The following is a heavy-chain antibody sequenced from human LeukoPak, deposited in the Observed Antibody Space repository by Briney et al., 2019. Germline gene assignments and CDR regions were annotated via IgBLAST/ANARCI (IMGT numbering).Heavy chain of an antibody. D-gene: IGHD1-26*01. CDR2: INPNSGGT. J-gene: IGHJ4*02. V-gene: IGHV1-2*02. CDR1: GYTFTGYY. CDR3: ARDHYMGATENLFDY. Sequence: ASVTVSCKASGYTFTGYYMHWVRQAPGQGPEWMGWINPNSGGTNYAQKFQGRVTMTRDTSISTAYMELSRLRSDDTAVYYCARDHYMGATENLFDYWGQGTLVTVSS.